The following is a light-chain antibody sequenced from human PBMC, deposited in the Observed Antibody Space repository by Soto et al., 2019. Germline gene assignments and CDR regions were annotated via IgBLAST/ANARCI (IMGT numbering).Light chain of an antibody. CDR2: KAS. Sequence: DIQMTQSPSTLSASVGDRVTITCRASQSIRNWLAWYQQNPGKAPKLLIYKASSLQSGVPSRFSGGGSETEFTLTISSLQPDDFATYYCQQYNSYPYTFGQGTKLEIK. CDR1: QSIRNW. J-gene: IGKJ2*01. V-gene: IGKV1-5*03. CDR3: QQYNSYPYT.